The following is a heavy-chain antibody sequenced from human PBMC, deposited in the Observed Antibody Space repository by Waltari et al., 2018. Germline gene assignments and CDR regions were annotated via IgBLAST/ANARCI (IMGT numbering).Heavy chain of an antibody. J-gene: IGHJ4*02. CDR2: ISHDGSNR. D-gene: IGHD2-15*01. CDR3: ARDSRRGVVVRVF. CDR1: GFAFNVNT. V-gene: IGHV3-30-3*01. Sequence: QVQLVESGGGVVQPGRSLRLSCTTSGFAFNVNTLHWVRQAPGKGLEWVALISHDGSNRYYADSVKGRFTISRDDSQSTLYLQMDSLNSDDTGVYYCARDSRRGVVVRVFWGQGTLVTVSS.